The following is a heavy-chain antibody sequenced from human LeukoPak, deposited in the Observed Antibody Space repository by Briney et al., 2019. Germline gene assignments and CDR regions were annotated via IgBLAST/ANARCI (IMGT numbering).Heavy chain of an antibody. V-gene: IGHV4-34*01. D-gene: IGHD3-22*01. CDR3: AREARHYYYDSSGYPYFDY. CDR1: GGSFSGCY. Sequence: PSETLSLTCAVYGGSFSGCYWSWIRQPPGKGLEWIGEINHSGSTNYNPSLKSRVTISVDTSKNQFSLKLSSVTAADTAVYYCAREARHYYYDSSGYPYFDYWGQGTLVTVSS. J-gene: IGHJ4*02. CDR2: INHSGST.